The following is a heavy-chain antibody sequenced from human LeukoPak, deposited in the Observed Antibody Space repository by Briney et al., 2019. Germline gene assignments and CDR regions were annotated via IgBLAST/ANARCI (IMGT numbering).Heavy chain of an antibody. CDR2: ISYDGSNK. D-gene: IGHD6-13*01. V-gene: IGHV3-30*04. Sequence: PGRSLRLSCAASGFTFSSYAMHWVRQAPGKGLEWVAVISYDGSNKYYADSVKGRFTISRDNSKNTLYLQMNSLRAEDTAVYYCARGDSSSWTYYFDYWGQGTLVTVSS. CDR3: ARGDSSSWTYYFDY. J-gene: IGHJ4*02. CDR1: GFTFSSYA.